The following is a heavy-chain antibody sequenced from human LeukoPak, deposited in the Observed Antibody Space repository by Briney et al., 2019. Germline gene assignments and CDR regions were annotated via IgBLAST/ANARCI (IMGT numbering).Heavy chain of an antibody. V-gene: IGHV3-30*02. D-gene: IGHD5-18*01. CDR2: IQYDGSNK. CDR3: AKDHDTAMGGEEFDY. J-gene: IGHJ4*02. CDR1: RLTFSNYG. Sequence: PGGSLRLSCAASRLTFSNYGMHWVRQAPGKGLEWVAFIQYDGSNKYYADSVKGRFTISRDNSKNTLYLQMNSLRAEDTAVYYCAKDHDTAMGGEEFDYWGQGTLVTVSS.